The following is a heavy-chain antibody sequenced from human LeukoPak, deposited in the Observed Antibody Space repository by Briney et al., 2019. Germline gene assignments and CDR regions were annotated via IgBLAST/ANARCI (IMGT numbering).Heavy chain of an antibody. CDR2: ISGSGGST. V-gene: IGHV3-23*01. Sequence: GGSLRLSCAASGFTFSSYAMSWVRQAPGKGLEWVSAISGSGGSTYYADSVKGRFTISRDNSKNTLYLQMDSLRAEDTALYYCAKTLRRSFDTWGQGTMVTVSS. CDR1: GFTFSSYA. CDR3: AKTLRRSFDT. J-gene: IGHJ3*02.